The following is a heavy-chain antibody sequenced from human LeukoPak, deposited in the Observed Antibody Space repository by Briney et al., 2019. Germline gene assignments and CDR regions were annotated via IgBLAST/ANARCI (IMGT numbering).Heavy chain of an antibody. CDR2: IKQDGSEK. CDR3: VRYRDGEYDF. J-gene: IGHJ4*02. CDR1: GFIFSSHW. D-gene: IGHD4-17*01. Sequence: GGSLRLSCAGSGFIFSSHWMIWVRQAPGKGLEWVASIKQDGSEKCYVDSVKGRFTISRDNTKSSMYLEMNSLRAEDTAVYYCVRYRDGEYDFWGQGTLVTVSS. V-gene: IGHV3-7*01.